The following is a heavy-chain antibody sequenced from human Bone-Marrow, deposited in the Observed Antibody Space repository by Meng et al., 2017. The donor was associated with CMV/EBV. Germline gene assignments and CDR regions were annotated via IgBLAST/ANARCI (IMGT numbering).Heavy chain of an antibody. CDR3: ARDAQYYDFWSGYYTPLDY. V-gene: IGHV1-2*02. CDR2: INPNSGGT. Sequence: ASVKVSCKAYGYTFTGYYIHWVRQAPGQGLEWMGWINPNSGGTNYAQKFQGRVTMTRDTSISTAYMELSRLRSDDTAVYYCARDAQYYDFWSGYYTPLDYWGQGTRVTFSS. CDR1: GYTFTGYY. J-gene: IGHJ4*02. D-gene: IGHD3-3*01.